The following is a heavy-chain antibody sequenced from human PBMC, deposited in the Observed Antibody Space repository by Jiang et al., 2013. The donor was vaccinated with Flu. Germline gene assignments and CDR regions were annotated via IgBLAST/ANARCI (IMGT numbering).Heavy chain of an antibody. Sequence: PGLVKPSETLSLTCTVSGGSISSSSYYWGWIRQPPGKGLEWIGSIYYSGSTYYNPSLKSRVTISVDTSKNQFSLKLSSVTAADTAVYYCARQTVDSSGSNGGLDYWGQGTLVTVSS. CDR2: IYYSGST. CDR3: ARQTVDSSGSNGGLDY. V-gene: IGHV4-39*07. CDR1: GGSISSSSYY. J-gene: IGHJ4*02. D-gene: IGHD3-22*01.